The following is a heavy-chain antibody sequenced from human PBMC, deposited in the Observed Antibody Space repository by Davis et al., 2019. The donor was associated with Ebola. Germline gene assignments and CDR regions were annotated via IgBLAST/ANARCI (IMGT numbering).Heavy chain of an antibody. D-gene: IGHD4-17*01. CDR2: IKQDGSEK. CDR1: GFTFSRYW. Sequence: GESLKISCAASGFTFSRYWMSWVRQAPGKGLEWVANIKQDGSEKYYVDSVKGRFTISRDNAKNSLYLQMNSLRAEDTAVYYCARYYGDYGFDYWGQGTLVTVSS. CDR3: ARYYGDYGFDY. J-gene: IGHJ4*02. V-gene: IGHV3-7*03.